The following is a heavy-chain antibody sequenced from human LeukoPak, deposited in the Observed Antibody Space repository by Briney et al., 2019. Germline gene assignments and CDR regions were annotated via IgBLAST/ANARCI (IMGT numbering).Heavy chain of an antibody. CDR2: IIPIFGTA. J-gene: IGHJ5*02. CDR1: GGTFSSYA. Sequence: GSSVKVSCKASGGTFSSYAISWVRQAPGQGLEWMGGIIPIFGTANYAQKFQGRVTITADESTSTAYMELSSLRSEGTAVYYCARGNRIYCSSTSCYVGGWFDPWGQGTLVTVSS. D-gene: IGHD2-2*01. CDR3: ARGNRIYCSSTSCYVGGWFDP. V-gene: IGHV1-69*01.